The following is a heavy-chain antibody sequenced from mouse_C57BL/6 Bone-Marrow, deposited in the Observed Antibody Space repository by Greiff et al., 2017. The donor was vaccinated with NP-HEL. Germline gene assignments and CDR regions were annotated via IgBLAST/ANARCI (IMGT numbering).Heavy chain of an antibody. V-gene: IGHV5-9-1*02. J-gene: IGHJ2*01. CDR1: GFTFSSYA. D-gene: IGHD1-1*01. CDR2: ISSGGDYT. CDR3: TRRNYGPYYFDY. Sequence: EVKVVESGEGLVKPGGSLKLSCAASGFTFSSYAMSWVRQTPEKRLEWVAYISSGGDYTYYADTVKGRFTISRDNARNTLYLQMSSLKSEDTAMYYCTRRNYGPYYFDYWGQGTTLTVSS.